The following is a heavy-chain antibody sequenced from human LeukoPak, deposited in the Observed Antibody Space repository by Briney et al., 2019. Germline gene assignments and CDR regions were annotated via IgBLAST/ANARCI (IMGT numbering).Heavy chain of an antibody. CDR1: GFTFSGYW. V-gene: IGHV3-74*01. CDR3: SRGNYFDY. Sequence: GGSLRLSCAASGFTFSGYWMRWVRQAPGKGLVWVSVINGDGSRTIYADSVKGRFTISRDNAKNTLYLQMASLRAEDTAVYYCSRGNYFDYWGQGALVTVSS. J-gene: IGHJ4*02. CDR2: INGDGSRT.